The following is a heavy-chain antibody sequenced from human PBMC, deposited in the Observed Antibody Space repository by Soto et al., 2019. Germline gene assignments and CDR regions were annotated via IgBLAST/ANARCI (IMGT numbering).Heavy chain of an antibody. V-gene: IGHV4-39*01. D-gene: IGHD6-13*01. J-gene: IGHJ4*02. CDR1: GGSVGSSSYY. CDR2: TYYSAGT. CDR3: ARHTSRGYSSSWYFED. Sequence: SETLSLTCNVSGGSVGSSSYYWGWIRQAPGKGLEWIVSTYYSAGTYYNPSLKSRVTTSLDASKNQFSLTVTSVTAADTAIYYCARHTSRGYSSSWYFEDWGQGTPVTVSS.